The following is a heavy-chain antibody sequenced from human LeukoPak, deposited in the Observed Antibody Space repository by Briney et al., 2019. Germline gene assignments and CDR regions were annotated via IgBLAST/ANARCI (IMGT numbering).Heavy chain of an antibody. D-gene: IGHD1-7*01. CDR2: IIPILGIA. Sequence: ASVKVSCKASGYTFTSYGISWVRQAPGQGLEWMGRIIPILGIANYAQKFQGRVTITADKSTSTAYMELSSLRSEDTAVYYRARDLQTGTTTWSDYWGQGTLVTVSS. V-gene: IGHV1-69*04. CDR1: GYTFTSYG. CDR3: ARDLQTGTTTWSDY. J-gene: IGHJ4*02.